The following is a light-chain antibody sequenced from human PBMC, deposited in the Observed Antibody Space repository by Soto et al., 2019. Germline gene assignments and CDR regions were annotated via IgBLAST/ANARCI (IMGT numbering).Light chain of an antibody. V-gene: IGKV3-11*01. J-gene: IGKJ3*01. Sequence: EIVLPQSPATLSLSPGERATLSCRASQSVSSYLAWSQQKPGQAPRLLLYDASNRATGIPARFSGSGSGTDCTLTISSLEPEDFAVYYCQQRSNWPPFSFGPGTKVDIK. CDR2: DAS. CDR3: QQRSNWPPFS. CDR1: QSVSSY.